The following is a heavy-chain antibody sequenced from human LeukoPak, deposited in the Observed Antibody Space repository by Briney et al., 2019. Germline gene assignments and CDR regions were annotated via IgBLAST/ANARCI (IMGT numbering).Heavy chain of an antibody. CDR3: AKDSAHLPMVRGVYLDY. D-gene: IGHD3-10*01. Sequence: GGSLRLSCAASGFTFSSYAMSWVRQAPGKGLEWVSAISGSGGSTYYAGSVKGRFTISRDNSKNTLYLQMNSLRAEDTAVYYCAKDSAHLPMVRGVYLDYWGQGTLVTVSS. CDR1: GFTFSSYA. J-gene: IGHJ4*02. CDR2: ISGSGGST. V-gene: IGHV3-23*01.